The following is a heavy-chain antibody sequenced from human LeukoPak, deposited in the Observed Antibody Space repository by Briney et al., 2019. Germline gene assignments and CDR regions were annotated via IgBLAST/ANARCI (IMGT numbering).Heavy chain of an antibody. D-gene: IGHD3-9*01. CDR2: ISGSGEET. CDR1: RFAFSTYA. CDR3: VRGILTGHYVDDFDF. J-gene: IGHJ4*02. Sequence: GGSLRLSCGASRFAFSTYAMSWVRQAPTKGLEWVSTISGSGEETFYADSVKGRLTISRDNSKNTLYLQMSALRAEDTAVYYCVRGILTGHYVDDFDFWGQGTLVTVSS. V-gene: IGHV3-23*01.